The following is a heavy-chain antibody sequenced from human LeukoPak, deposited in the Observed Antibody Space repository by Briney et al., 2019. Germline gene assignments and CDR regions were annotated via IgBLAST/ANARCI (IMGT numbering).Heavy chain of an antibody. CDR1: GFTFSDYY. CDR2: ISSSGSTI. CDR3: ASTWGHYYDSSGYYALSFDY. V-gene: IGHV3-11*04. Sequence: KPGGSLRLSCAASGFTFSDYYMSWIRQAPGKGLEWVSYISSSGSTIYYADSVKGRFIISRDNAKNSLYLQMNSLRAEDTAVYYCASTWGHYYDSSGYYALSFDYWGQGTLVTVSS. J-gene: IGHJ4*02. D-gene: IGHD3-22*01.